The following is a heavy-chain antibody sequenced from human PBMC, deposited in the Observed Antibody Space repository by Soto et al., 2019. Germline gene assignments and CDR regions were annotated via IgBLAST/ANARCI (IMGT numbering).Heavy chain of an antibody. J-gene: IGHJ4*02. CDR1: GFTFSSYA. CDR3: ASAEQQLAFDY. D-gene: IGHD6-13*01. CDR2: ISYDGSNK. V-gene: IGHV3-30-3*01. Sequence: SLRLSCAASGFTFSSYAMHWVRQAPGKGLEWVAVISYDGSNKYYADSVKGRFTIYRDNSKNTLYLQMNSLRAEDTAVYYCASAEQQLAFDYWGQGTLVTVSS.